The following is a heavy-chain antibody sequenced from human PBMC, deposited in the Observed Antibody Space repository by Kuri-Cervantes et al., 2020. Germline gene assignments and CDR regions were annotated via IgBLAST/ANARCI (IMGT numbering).Heavy chain of an antibody. V-gene: IGHV3-11*01. CDR1: GFTFDDYA. CDR2: INPSGSTV. J-gene: IGHJ6*02. CDR3: ARGHYGLDV. Sequence: GGSLRLSCAASGFTFDDYAMHWVRQAPGEGLEWVSYINPSGSTVYYADSVKGRFTISRDNAKNSLYLQVNSLRAEDTAVYYCARGHYGLDVWGQGTTVTVSS.